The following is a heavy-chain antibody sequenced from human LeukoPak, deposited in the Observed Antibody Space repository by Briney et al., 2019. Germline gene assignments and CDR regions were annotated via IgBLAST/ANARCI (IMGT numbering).Heavy chain of an antibody. CDR2: ISWNSGNI. D-gene: IGHD6-13*01. CDR1: GFTFEDYA. V-gene: IGHV3-9*01. J-gene: IGHJ4*02. CDR3: ARVGRAAVGIDY. Sequence: PGGSLRLSCAASGFTFEDYAMHWVRQVPGKGLEWVSGISWNSGNIGYADSVKGRFTISRDNAKNSLYLQMNSLRDEDTAVYYCARVGRAAVGIDYWGQGTLVTVSS.